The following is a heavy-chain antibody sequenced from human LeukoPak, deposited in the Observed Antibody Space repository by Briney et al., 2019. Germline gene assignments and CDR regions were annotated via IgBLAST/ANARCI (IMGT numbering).Heavy chain of an antibody. J-gene: IGHJ4*02. CDR3: ARDRFGAV. D-gene: IGHD3-10*01. CDR1: GGSISSSSYY. V-gene: IGHV4-39*02. Sequence: PSETLSLTCTVSGGSISSSSYYWGWIRQPPGKGLEWIGSIYYSGSTYYNPSLKSRVTISVDTSKNQFSLKLSSVTAADTAVYYCARDRFGAVWGQGTLVTVSS. CDR2: IYYSGST.